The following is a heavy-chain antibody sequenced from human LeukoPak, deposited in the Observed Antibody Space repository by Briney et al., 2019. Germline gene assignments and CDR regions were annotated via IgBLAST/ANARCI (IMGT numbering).Heavy chain of an antibody. CDR2: INHSGST. CDR3: ARHIPPYLNEAYCSSTSCSSYDAFDI. V-gene: IGHV4-34*01. CDR1: GGSFSGYY. D-gene: IGHD2-2*01. Sequence: QTSETLSLTCAVYGGSFSGYYWSWIRQPPGKGLEWIGEINHSGSTNYNPSLKSRVTISVDTSKNQFSLKLSSVTAADTAVYYCARHIPPYLNEAYCSSTSCSSYDAFDIWGQGTMVTVSS. J-gene: IGHJ3*02.